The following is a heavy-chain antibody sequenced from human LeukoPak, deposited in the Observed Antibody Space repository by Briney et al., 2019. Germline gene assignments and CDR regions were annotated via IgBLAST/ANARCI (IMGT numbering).Heavy chain of an antibody. J-gene: IGHJ4*01. Sequence: ASVKVSCKASGYTFTSYGISWVRQAPGQGLEWMGWISAYNGNTNYAQKLQGRVTMTTDTSTSTAYMELRSLRSDDTAVYYCAREGDYVWGSYRLPLDFSGHGTLVTVSS. CDR3: AREGDYVWGSYRLPLDF. CDR2: ISAYNGNT. D-gene: IGHD3-16*02. CDR1: GYTFTSYG. V-gene: IGHV1-18*01.